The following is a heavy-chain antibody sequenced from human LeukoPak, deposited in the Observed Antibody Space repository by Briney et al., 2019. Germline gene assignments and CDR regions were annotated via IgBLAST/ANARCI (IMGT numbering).Heavy chain of an antibody. J-gene: IGHJ4*02. CDR2: ISYDGSNK. CDR1: KFTFSNYG. Sequence: GGSLRLSCTASKFTFSNYGMQWVRQAPGKGLEWVAVISYDGSNKYYADSVKGRFTISRDNSKNTLYLQMNSLRAEDTAVYYCAKLALWGQGTLVTVSS. V-gene: IGHV3-30*18. CDR3: AKLAL.